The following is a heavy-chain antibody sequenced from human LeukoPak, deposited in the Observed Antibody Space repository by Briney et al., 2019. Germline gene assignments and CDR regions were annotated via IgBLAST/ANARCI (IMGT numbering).Heavy chain of an antibody. V-gene: IGHV5-51*01. CDR2: IYRGGSDT. Sequence: GAALQISCEGAGSSFSSYWSCGVRQMPGGGLGGMGIIYRGGSDTRDSPAFQGQVTISDDKSISPAYLQRSSLKASDTAMYSCARYGGFQAVADYWGQGTLVTVSS. D-gene: IGHD6-19*01. CDR1: GSSFSSYW. J-gene: IGHJ4*02. CDR3: ARYGGFQAVADY.